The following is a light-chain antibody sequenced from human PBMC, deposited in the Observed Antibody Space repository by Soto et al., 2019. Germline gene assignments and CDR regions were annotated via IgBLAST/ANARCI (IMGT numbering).Light chain of an antibody. J-gene: IGKJ5*01. V-gene: IGKV3-15*01. CDR2: GAS. CDR1: QSVSSN. CDR3: QQYIKWPIT. Sequence: EIVMTQSPATLSVPPGERATLSCMASQSVSSNLAWYQQKPGQAPRLLIYGASTRATGIPARFSGSGSGTEFTLTISSLQSEDFAVYYCQQYIKWPITFGQGTRLEIK.